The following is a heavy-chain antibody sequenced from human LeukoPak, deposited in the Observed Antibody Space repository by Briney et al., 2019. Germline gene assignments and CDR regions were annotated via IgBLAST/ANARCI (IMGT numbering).Heavy chain of an antibody. J-gene: IGHJ4*02. CDR1: GFTFSTYA. Sequence: GGSLRLSCAASGFTFSTYAMTWVRQAPGKGLEWVSGISAGGDRTYYADSVKGRFTFSRDNSKNTLYLQMSSLRAEDTAEYYCARSTVGTSCCTAVDYWGQGTLVTVSS. D-gene: IGHD1-26*01. CDR2: ISAGGDRT. CDR3: ARSTVGTSCCTAVDY. V-gene: IGHV3-23*01.